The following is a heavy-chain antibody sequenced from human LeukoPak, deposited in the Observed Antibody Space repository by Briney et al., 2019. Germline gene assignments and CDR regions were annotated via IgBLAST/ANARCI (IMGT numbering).Heavy chain of an antibody. J-gene: IGHJ3*01. Sequence: PGGSLRLSCAASGFTFSSYAMNWVRQAPGKGLEWVSGIDWNGHTTGYADSVKGRFTISRDNAQNSLYLQMNSLRAEDTAFYYCARDSHRAFDVWGQGTRVTVSS. CDR2: IDWNGHTT. CDR1: GFTFSSYA. V-gene: IGHV3-20*04. CDR3: ARDSHRAFDV.